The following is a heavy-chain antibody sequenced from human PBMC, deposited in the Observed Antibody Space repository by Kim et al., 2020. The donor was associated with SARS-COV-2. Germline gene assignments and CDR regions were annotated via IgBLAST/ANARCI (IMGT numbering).Heavy chain of an antibody. CDR2: INPNSGGT. Sequence: ASVKVSCKASGYTFTGYYMHWVRQAPGQGLEWMGWINPNSGGTNYAQKFRGRVTMTRDTSISTAYMELSRLRSDDTAVYYCARATRGYCSGGSCYSAHYWGQGTLVTVSS. V-gene: IGHV1-2*02. CDR1: GYTFTGYY. J-gene: IGHJ4*02. D-gene: IGHD2-15*01. CDR3: ARATRGYCSGGSCYSAHY.